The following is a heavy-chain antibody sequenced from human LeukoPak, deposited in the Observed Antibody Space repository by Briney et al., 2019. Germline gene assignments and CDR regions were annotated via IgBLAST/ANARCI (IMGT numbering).Heavy chain of an antibody. D-gene: IGHD6-19*01. J-gene: IGHJ4*02. CDR2: VYYSGST. Sequence: SETLSLTCNVSGGSISDINYYWAWIRQPPGKGLEWIASVYYSGSTHYNPSLKSRVTISGDTSKNQFSLKVTSVTVADTAVFYCARHQISSGWSLYFDSWGQGILVTVSS. CDR3: ARHQISSGWSLYFDS. V-gene: IGHV4-39*07. CDR1: GGSISDINYY.